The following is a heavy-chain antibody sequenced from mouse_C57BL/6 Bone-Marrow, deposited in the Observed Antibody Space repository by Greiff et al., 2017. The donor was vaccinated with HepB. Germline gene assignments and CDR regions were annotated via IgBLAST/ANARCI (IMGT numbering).Heavy chain of an antibody. J-gene: IGHJ2*01. Sequence: DVHLVESGGGLVKPGGSLKLSCAASGFTFSDYGMHWVRQAPEKGLEWVAYISSGSSTIYYADTVKGRFTISRDNAKNTLFLQMTSLRSEDTAMYYCAITGTGYFDYWGQGTTLTVSS. V-gene: IGHV5-17*01. CDR3: AITGTGYFDY. CDR2: ISSGSSTI. D-gene: IGHD4-1*01. CDR1: GFTFSDYG.